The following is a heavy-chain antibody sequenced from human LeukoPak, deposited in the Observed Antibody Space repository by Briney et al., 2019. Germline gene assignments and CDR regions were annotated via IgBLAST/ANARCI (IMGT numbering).Heavy chain of an antibody. CDR3: ARVRSGYSPENYFDY. CDR1: GFTFSNYE. V-gene: IGHV3-48*03. D-gene: IGHD5-18*01. CDR2: ISGSGSTI. J-gene: IGHJ4*02. Sequence: QPGGSLRLSCAASGFTFSNYEMNWVRQAPGKGLEWVSYISGSGSTIYYADSVKGRFTISRDNAKDSLYLQMNSLRAEDTAVYYCARVRSGYSPENYFDYWGQGTLVTVSS.